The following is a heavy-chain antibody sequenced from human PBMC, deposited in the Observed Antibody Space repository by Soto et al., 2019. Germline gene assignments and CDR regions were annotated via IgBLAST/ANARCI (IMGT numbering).Heavy chain of an antibody. CDR2: INPSGGST. D-gene: IGHD5-18*01. Sequence: GASVKVSCKASGYTFTSYYMHWVRQAPGQGLEWMGIINPSGGSTSYAQKFQGRVTMTRDTSTSTVYMELSSLRSEDTAVYYCAIGIGDGYQSKYYYYYYMDVWGKGTTVTVSS. V-gene: IGHV1-46*03. CDR3: AIGIGDGYQSKYYYYYYMDV. CDR1: GYTFTSYY. J-gene: IGHJ6*03.